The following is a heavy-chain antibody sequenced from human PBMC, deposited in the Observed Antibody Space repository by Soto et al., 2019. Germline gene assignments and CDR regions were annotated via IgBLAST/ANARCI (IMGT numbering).Heavy chain of an antibody. Sequence: EVQLVESGGGLVQPGRSLRVSCTGSGFTFGSYGMSWVRHAPGKGLEWIGFIRSKDNGGTTEYAASVRGRFSISRDDSKSIAYLNMNSLKTEDTAVYYCTRVGGYSKTALWGQGTLVPVSS. V-gene: IGHV3-49*04. CDR1: GFTFGSYG. J-gene: IGHJ4*02. CDR3: TRVGGYSKTAL. CDR2: IRSKDNGGTT. D-gene: IGHD2-21*02.